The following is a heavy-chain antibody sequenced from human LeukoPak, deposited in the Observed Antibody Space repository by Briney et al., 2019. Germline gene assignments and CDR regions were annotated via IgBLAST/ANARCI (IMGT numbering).Heavy chain of an antibody. V-gene: IGHV4-34*01. Sequence: SETLSLTCAVYGGSFSGYYWSWIRQPPGKELEWIGEINHSGSTNYNPSLESRVTISVDTSKNQFSLKLSSVTAADTAVYYCARAPSTSLGNDYWGQGTLVTVSS. D-gene: IGHD2-2*01. CDR3: ARAPSTSLGNDY. CDR1: GGSFSGYY. J-gene: IGHJ4*02. CDR2: INHSGST.